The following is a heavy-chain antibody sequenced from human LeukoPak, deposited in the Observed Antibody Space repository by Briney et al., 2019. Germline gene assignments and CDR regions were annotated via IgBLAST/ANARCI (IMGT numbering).Heavy chain of an antibody. Sequence: GGSLRLSCAASGFTFSTYNMNWVRQAPGKGLEWVSVIFRGDDTNYVDSVKGRFTIFRDNSKNTLYLQMNSLAAEDTAVYYCARASVRYAGTYPDYWGQGTLVTVSS. J-gene: IGHJ4*02. CDR1: GFTFSTYN. V-gene: IGHV3-66*01. CDR2: IFRGDDT. D-gene: IGHD4-17*01. CDR3: ARASVRYAGTYPDY.